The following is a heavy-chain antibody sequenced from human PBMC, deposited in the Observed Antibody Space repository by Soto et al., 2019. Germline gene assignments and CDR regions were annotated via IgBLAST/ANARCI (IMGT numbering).Heavy chain of an antibody. CDR3: TTDPSEAIAAAGTSDY. CDR1: GFTFSNAW. CDR2: IKSKTDGGTT. J-gene: IGHJ4*02. V-gene: IGHV3-15*07. D-gene: IGHD6-13*01. Sequence: GESLKISCAASGFTFSNAWMNWVRQAPGKGLEWVGRIKSKTDGGTTDYAAPVKGRFTISRDDSKNTLYLQMNSLKTEDTAVYYCTTDPSEAIAAAGTSDYWGQGTLVTVSS.